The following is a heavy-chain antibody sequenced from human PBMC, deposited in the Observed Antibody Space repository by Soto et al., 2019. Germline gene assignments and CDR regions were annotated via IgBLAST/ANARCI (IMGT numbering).Heavy chain of an antibody. J-gene: IGHJ3*02. V-gene: IGHV4-34*01. CDR2: INHSGST. D-gene: IGHD6-19*01. CDR3: ARGPEVSDWPRVRAFDI. CDR1: GGSFRGYY. Sequence: SETLSLTCAGYGGSFRGYYWSWIRQPPGKGLEWIGEINHSGSTNYNPSLKSRVTISVDTSKNQFSLKLSSVTAADTAVYYCARGPEVSDWPRVRAFDIWGQGTMVTVSS.